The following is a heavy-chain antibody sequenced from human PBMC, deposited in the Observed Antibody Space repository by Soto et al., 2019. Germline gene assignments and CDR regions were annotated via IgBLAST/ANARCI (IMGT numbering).Heavy chain of an antibody. CDR3: ARGYGSSGSPMPILFDY. Sequence: ASVKVSCKASGSTFSSYAISWVRQAPGQGLEWMGGIIPIFGTANYAQKFQGRVTITADESTSTAYMELSSLRSEDTAVYYCARGYGSSGSPMPILFDYWGQGTLVIVSS. J-gene: IGHJ4*02. V-gene: IGHV1-69*13. D-gene: IGHD3-10*01. CDR2: IIPIFGTA. CDR1: GSTFSSYA.